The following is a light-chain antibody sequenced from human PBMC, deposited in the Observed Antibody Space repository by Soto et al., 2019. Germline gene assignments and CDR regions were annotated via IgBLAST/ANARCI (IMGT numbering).Light chain of an antibody. V-gene: IGLV2-14*01. CDR1: SSDVGGYNY. J-gene: IGLJ3*02. Sequence: QSALTQPASVSGSPGQSITISCTGTSSDVGGYNYVSWYQQHPGKAPKLMIYDVSNRPSGVSNRFSGSKSGNTASLTISGLQAEDEADYYRSSYTSSSTLEVFGGGTKLTVL. CDR3: SSYTSSSTLEV. CDR2: DVS.